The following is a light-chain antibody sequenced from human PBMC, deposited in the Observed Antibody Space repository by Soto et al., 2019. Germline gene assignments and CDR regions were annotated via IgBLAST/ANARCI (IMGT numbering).Light chain of an antibody. Sequence: VLTQSPSKIYVCYGKIANISSRASQSFSSNVAWYQQKPGQAPRLLIYGTSTRVTGIPARFSGSGSGTEFTLTISSLQSEDFAVYYCQQYYNWPLTFGGGTKVDI. CDR1: QSFSSN. CDR3: QQYYNWPLT. J-gene: IGKJ4*01. CDR2: GTS. V-gene: IGKV3-15*01.